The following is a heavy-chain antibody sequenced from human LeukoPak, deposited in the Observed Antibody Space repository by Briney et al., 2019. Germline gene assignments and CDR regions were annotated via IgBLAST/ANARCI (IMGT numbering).Heavy chain of an antibody. Sequence: GASVKVSCKASGYTFTAYYIHWVRQAPGQGLEWMGWINPNSGGTDYVQKFQGRVTMTRDTSISTAYMDLNRLTSDDAAVYYCAKVSKLGCSGVSCYSAFDYWGQGSLVTVSS. CDR3: AKVSKLGCSGVSCYSAFDY. CDR2: INPNSGGT. V-gene: IGHV1-2*02. D-gene: IGHD2-15*01. CDR1: GYTFTAYY. J-gene: IGHJ4*02.